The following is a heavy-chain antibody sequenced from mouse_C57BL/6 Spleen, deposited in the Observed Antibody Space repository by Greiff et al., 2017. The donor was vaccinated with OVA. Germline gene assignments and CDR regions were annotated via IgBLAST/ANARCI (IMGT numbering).Heavy chain of an antibody. CDR1: GYAFSSSW. CDR3: ARGANWDPFDY. CDR2: IYPGDGDT. D-gene: IGHD4-1*01. J-gene: IGHJ2*01. V-gene: IGHV1-82*01. Sequence: VKLQESGPELVKPGASVKISCKASGYAFSSSWMNWVKQRPGKGLEWIGRIYPGDGDTNYNGKFKGKATLTADKSSSTAYMQLSSLTSEDSAVYFCARGANWDPFDYWGQGTTLTVSS.